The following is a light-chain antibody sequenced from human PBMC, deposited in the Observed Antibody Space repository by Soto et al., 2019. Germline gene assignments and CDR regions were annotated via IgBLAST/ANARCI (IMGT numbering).Light chain of an antibody. Sequence: EIVMTQSPATLSVSPGERATLSCRASQSVSSNLAWYQQKPCQAPRLLIYHASTRATGIPARFSGSGSGTEFNPTISSLQSEDFAVYYCQQYNKWPLTFGGGTKVEIK. J-gene: IGKJ4*01. CDR3: QQYNKWPLT. V-gene: IGKV3-15*01. CDR1: QSVSSN. CDR2: HAS.